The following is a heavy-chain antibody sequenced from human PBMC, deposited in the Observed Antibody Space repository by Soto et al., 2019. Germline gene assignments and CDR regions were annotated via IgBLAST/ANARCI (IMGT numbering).Heavy chain of an antibody. V-gene: IGHV4-30-4*08. CDR2: IYYSGSS. J-gene: IGHJ6*02. CDR1: AGSISGGDYF. D-gene: IGHD7-27*01. Sequence: SETLCLTGAVSAGSISGGDYFRSWLRQPPGKGPEWIGYIYYSGSSYYTPSLKSRVTISVDTSKNQFSLKLSSVTAADTSVYYCARERSNNYYGMDVWGQGTTVTISS. CDR3: ARERSNNYYGMDV.